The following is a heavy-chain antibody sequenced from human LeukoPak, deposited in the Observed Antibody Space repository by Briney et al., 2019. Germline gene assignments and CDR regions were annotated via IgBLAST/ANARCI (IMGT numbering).Heavy chain of an antibody. V-gene: IGHV4-39*01. D-gene: IGHD2-2*01. CDR3: ASLKVSRAGYYYMDV. J-gene: IGHJ6*03. Sequence: PSETLSLTCTVSGGSISSSSYYWGWIRQPPGKGLEWIGSIYYSGSTYYNPSLKSRVTISVDTSKNQFSLKLSSVTAADTAVYYCASLKVSRAGYYYMDVWGKGTTVTVSS. CDR2: IYYSGST. CDR1: GGSISSSSYY.